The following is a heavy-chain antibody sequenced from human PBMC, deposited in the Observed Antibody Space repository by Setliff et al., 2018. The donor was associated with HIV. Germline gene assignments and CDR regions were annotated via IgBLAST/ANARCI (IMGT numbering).Heavy chain of an antibody. Sequence: PGGSLRLSCAASGFSFDDYAMHWVRQAPGKGLEWVSVIYSGGSTYYADSVKGRFTISRDNSKNTLYLQMNSLRAEDTAVYYCARDQWGYSYGYYYYYYMDVWGKGTTVTVSS. D-gene: IGHD5-18*01. J-gene: IGHJ6*03. CDR1: GFSFDDYA. CDR3: ARDQWGYSYGYYYYYYMDV. V-gene: IGHV3-66*02. CDR2: IYSGGST.